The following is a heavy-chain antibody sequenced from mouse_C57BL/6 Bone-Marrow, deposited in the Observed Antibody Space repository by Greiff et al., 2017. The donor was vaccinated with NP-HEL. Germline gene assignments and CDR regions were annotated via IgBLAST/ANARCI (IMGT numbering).Heavy chain of an antibody. CDR2: ISSGGSYT. CDR3: ARDAGYSDY. Sequence: EVNLVESGGDLVKPGGSLKLSCAASGFTFSSYGMSWVRQTPDKRLEWVATISSGGSYTYYPDSVKGRFTISRDNAKNTLYLQMSSLKSEDTAMYYCARDAGYSDYWGQGTTLTVSS. V-gene: IGHV5-6*01. J-gene: IGHJ2*01. CDR1: GFTFSSYG.